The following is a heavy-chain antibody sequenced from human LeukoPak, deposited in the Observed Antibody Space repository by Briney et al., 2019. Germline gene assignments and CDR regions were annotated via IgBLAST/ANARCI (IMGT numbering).Heavy chain of an antibody. CDR3: ASISPRCGEAVAVSPILCDY. J-gene: IGHJ4*02. Sequence: GASVTVSCKASGGTFSSYAISWVRQAPGQGLEWMGRIIPILGIANYAQKFQGRVTITADKSTSTAYMELSSLRSEDTAVYYCASISPRCGEAVAVSPILCDYWGQGTLVTVSS. D-gene: IGHD6-19*01. CDR2: IIPILGIA. V-gene: IGHV1-69*04. CDR1: GGTFSSYA.